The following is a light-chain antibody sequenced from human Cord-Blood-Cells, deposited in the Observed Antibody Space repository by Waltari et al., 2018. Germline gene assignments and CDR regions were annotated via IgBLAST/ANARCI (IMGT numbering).Light chain of an antibody. J-gene: IGKJ2*03. CDR3: QQYNSYSPYS. CDR1: QSISSW. CDR2: KAS. Sequence: DIQMTQSPSTLSASVGDRVTITCRASQSISSWLVGYQKKPGKAPKLLIYKASSLESGVPSRFSGSGSGTECTLTISSLQPDDFATYYCQQYNSYSPYSFGQGTKLEIK. V-gene: IGKV1-5*03.